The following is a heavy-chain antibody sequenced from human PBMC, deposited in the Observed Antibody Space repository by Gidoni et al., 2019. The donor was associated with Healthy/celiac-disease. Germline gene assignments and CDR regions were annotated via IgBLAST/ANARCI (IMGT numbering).Heavy chain of an antibody. CDR2: SNPIGGST. CDR3: ARGPKTAREEHGMDV. Sequence: QVQLVQSGAEVKKPGDSVKVSCKASGYTFTSYYMHWVRQAPGQGLEWMGISNPIGGSTSYAQKFQGRVTMTRDTSTSTVYMELSSLRSEDTAVYYCARGPKTAREEHGMDVWGQGTTVTVSS. J-gene: IGHJ6*02. CDR1: GYTFTSYY. V-gene: IGHV1-46*01.